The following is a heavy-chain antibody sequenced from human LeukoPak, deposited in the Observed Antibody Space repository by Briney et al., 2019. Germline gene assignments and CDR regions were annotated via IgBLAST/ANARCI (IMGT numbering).Heavy chain of an antibody. CDR3: ARYDSSGPIGYYYGMDV. Sequence: SVKVSCKASGGTFSSYAISWVRQAPAQGLEWMGGITPIFGTANYAQKFQGRVTITADESTSTAYIELSSLRSEDTAVYYCARYDSSGPIGYYYGMDVWGQGTTVTVSS. D-gene: IGHD3-22*01. CDR2: ITPIFGTA. J-gene: IGHJ6*02. V-gene: IGHV1-69*13. CDR1: GGTFSSYA.